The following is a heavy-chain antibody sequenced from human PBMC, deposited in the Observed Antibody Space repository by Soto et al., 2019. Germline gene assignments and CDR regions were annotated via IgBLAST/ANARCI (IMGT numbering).Heavy chain of an antibody. V-gene: IGHV3-23*01. CDR1: GFTFSRDG. J-gene: IGHJ4*02. Sequence: GGSLRLSCAASGFTFSRDGMSWVRQAPGKGLEWVSLITDNGGSTYYADSVKGRFTISRDNTKNTLYLQMNSLRAEDTAVYYCARDLYDSSGYYPFDYWGQGTLVTVSS. D-gene: IGHD3-22*01. CDR2: ITDNGGST. CDR3: ARDLYDSSGYYPFDY.